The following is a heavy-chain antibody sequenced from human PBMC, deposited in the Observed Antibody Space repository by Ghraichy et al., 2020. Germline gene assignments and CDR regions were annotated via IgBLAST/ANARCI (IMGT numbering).Heavy chain of an antibody. CDR2: INPNSGGT. D-gene: IGHD5-24*01. J-gene: IGHJ4*02. Sequence: ATVKVSCKASGYTFTGYYMHWVRQAPGPGLEWMGRINPNSGGTNYAQKFQGRVTMTRDTSISTAYMELSRLRSDDTAVYYCARVGESRDGYNLGDYWGQGTLVTVSS. CDR1: GYTFTGYY. CDR3: ARVGESRDGYNLGDY. V-gene: IGHV1-2*06.